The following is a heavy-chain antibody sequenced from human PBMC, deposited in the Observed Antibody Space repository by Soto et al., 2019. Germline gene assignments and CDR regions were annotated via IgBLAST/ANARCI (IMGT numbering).Heavy chain of an antibody. Sequence: ASVKVSCKASGYTFSAHYIHWVRQAPRQGLEWMGWVNPTNGDTNCTQKFQGRVTMTRDTSITTAYMELKSLRYDDTAVYFCARLVQYRTSVGQLVYWG. CDR2: VNPTNGDT. J-gene: IGHJ4*01. CDR1: GYTFSAHY. D-gene: IGHD6-6*01. V-gene: IGHV1-2*02. CDR3: ARLVQYRTSVGQLVY.